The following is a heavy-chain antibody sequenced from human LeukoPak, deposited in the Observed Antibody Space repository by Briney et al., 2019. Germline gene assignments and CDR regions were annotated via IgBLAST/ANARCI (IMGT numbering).Heavy chain of an antibody. Sequence: GGSLRLSCATSGLAFSNFWMYWVRQAPGKGLEWVASIKPDGSEDFYADSVKGRFNISRDNAKNSLFLQMTNLKAEDTAVYYCAVDRRFKIFDYWGQETLVTVSS. CDR3: AVDRRFKIFDY. V-gene: IGHV3-7*01. D-gene: IGHD5-24*01. CDR2: IKPDGSED. CDR1: GLAFSNFW. J-gene: IGHJ4*02.